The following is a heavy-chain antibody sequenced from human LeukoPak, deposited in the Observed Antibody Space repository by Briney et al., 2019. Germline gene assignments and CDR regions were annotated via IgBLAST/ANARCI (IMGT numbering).Heavy chain of an antibody. V-gene: IGHV1-46*01. D-gene: IGHD3-10*01. CDR1: GYTFTNYH. Sequence: ASVKVSCKASGYTFTNYHMHWVRQAPGQGLEWMGIINPSGGSTNYAQKFQGRVTMTRDMSTNTVYMQLSRLRSDDTAVYYCASPTMVRGVIDYWGQGTLVTVSS. CDR3: ASPTMVRGVIDY. CDR2: INPSGGST. J-gene: IGHJ4*02.